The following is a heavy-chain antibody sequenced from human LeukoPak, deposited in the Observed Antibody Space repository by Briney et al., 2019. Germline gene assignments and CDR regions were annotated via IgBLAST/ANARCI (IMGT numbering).Heavy chain of an antibody. V-gene: IGHV1-46*01. J-gene: IGHJ4*02. Sequence: ASVKVSCKASGYTFTSYYMHWVRQAPGLGLEWMGIINPSGGSTSYAQKFQGRVTMTRDTSTSTVYMELSSLRSEDTAVYYCARGVGSSAGRFLLLDYWGQGTLVTVSS. CDR2: INPSGGST. CDR1: GYTFTSYY. D-gene: IGHD6-6*01. CDR3: ARGVGSSAGRFLLLDY.